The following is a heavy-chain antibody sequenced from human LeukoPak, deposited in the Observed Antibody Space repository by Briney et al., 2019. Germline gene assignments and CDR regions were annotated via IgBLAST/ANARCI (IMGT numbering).Heavy chain of an antibody. CDR2: IYYSGIT. V-gene: IGHV4-59*01. J-gene: IGHJ4*02. CDR1: GGSLSSYY. CDR3: ARYTSTFDY. D-gene: IGHD6-13*01. Sequence: SETLSLTCTVSGGSLSSYYWSWIRQPPGKGLERIGFIYYSGITNYNPSLKSRVIISIDTSKNQFSLKLSSVTAADTAMYYCARYTSTFDYWGQGTLVTVSS.